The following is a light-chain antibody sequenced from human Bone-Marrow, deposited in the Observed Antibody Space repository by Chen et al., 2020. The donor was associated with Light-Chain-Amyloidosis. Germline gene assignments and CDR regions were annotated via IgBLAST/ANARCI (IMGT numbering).Light chain of an antibody. CDR2: GAS. CDR3: QQYYDWPT. CDR1: QSVNNH. V-gene: IGKV3-15*01. Sequence: EIVMTQSPVTLSVSPGERATLSCRASQSVNNHLAWYQQKPGQTPRLLIYGASTRAPATPTRISGSGSGTVFTLTISSLKSEDVAVYYCQQYYDWPTFGPGTKVHI. J-gene: IGKJ3*01.